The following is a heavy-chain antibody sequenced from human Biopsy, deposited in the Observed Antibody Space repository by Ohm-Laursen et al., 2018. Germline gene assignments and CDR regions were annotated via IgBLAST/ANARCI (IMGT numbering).Heavy chain of an antibody. V-gene: IGHV1-2*02. CDR3: ARDRMTDVFGGPTRTDVFDS. Sequence: GASVKVSCKTSGYTFTSYGITWVRQAPGQGLEWMGWVNPNSGATNSAEKFRGRVTLTRDTSISAVYIELRRLKSDDAAVYFCARDRMTDVFGGPTRTDVFDSWGQGTPVTVSS. D-gene: IGHD3-10*01. CDR1: GYTFTSYG. J-gene: IGHJ4*02. CDR2: VNPNSGAT.